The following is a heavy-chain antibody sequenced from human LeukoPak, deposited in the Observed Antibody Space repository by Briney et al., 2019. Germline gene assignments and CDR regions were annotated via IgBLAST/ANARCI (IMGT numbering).Heavy chain of an antibody. Sequence: ASVKVSCKASGYTFTSYGISWVRQAPGQGLEWMGWIGAYNGNTNYAQKLQGRVTMTTDTSTSTAYMELRSLRSDDTAVYYCARSRAVAGMRYFDYWGQGTLVTVSS. CDR2: IGAYNGNT. V-gene: IGHV1-18*01. CDR1: GYTFTSYG. J-gene: IGHJ4*02. D-gene: IGHD6-19*01. CDR3: ARSRAVAGMRYFDY.